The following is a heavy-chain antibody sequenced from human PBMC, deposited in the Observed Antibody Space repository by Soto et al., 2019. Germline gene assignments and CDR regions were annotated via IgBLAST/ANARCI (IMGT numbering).Heavy chain of an antibody. D-gene: IGHD3-22*01. J-gene: IGHJ4*02. CDR1: GFTFSSYG. CDR2: IWYDGSNK. CDR3: ARDIWGYYYDSSGQGLDY. Sequence: QVQLVESGGGVVQPGRSLRLSCAASGFTFSSYGMHWVRQAPGKGLEWVAVIWYDGSNKYYADSVKGRFTISRDNSKNTLYLQMNSLRAEDTAVYYCARDIWGYYYDSSGQGLDYWGQGTLVTVSS. V-gene: IGHV3-33*01.